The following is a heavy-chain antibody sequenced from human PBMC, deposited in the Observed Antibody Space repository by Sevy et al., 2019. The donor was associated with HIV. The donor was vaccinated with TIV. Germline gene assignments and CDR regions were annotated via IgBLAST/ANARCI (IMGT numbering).Heavy chain of an antibody. CDR1: GYTFTSYD. V-gene: IGHV1-8*01. CDR3: AGGEDCSGGSCYYYGMDV. D-gene: IGHD2-15*01. Sequence: ASVKVSCKASGYTFTSYDINWVRQATGQGLEWMGWMNPNSGNTGYAQKFQGRVTMTRNTSISTAYMELSSLRSEDTAVYYCAGGEDCSGGSCYYYGMDVWGQGTTVTVSS. J-gene: IGHJ6*02. CDR2: MNPNSGNT.